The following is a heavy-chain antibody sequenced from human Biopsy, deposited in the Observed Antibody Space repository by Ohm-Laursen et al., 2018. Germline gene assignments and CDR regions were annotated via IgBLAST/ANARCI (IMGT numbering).Heavy chain of an antibody. D-gene: IGHD4-23*01. V-gene: IGHV4-59*11. CDR3: ARGSNEYGGLYFPH. Sequence: SETLSLTCFVSGGSFTGHYWTWIRQPPGKGLEWIGHISHTGYTSYKSSLKSRVTISLDTSRKHFSLRLTSLAAADTAVYYCARGSNEYGGLYFPHWGQGTLVTASS. J-gene: IGHJ1*01. CDR2: ISHTGYT. CDR1: GGSFTGHY.